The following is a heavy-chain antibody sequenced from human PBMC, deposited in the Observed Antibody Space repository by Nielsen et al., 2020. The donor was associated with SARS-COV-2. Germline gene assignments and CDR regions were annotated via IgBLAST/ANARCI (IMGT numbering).Heavy chain of an antibody. CDR3: ARDNWGRMDV. J-gene: IGHJ6*02. CDR1: GFTFRRSA. V-gene: IGHV3-66*01. Sequence: GSLRLSCAASGFTFRRSAMHWVRQAAGKGLDWVSVIYTDGSTSHADSVKGRFTISRDNSKNTLYLQMNSLRAEDTAVYYCARDNWGRMDVWGQGTTVTVSS. CDR2: IYTDGST. D-gene: IGHD7-27*01.